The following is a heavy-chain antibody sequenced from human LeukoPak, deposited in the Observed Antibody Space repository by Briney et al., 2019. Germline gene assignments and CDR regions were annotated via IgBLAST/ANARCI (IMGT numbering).Heavy chain of an antibody. CDR3: ARVRLQLLLDY. Sequence: SETLSLTCTVSGGSISSGGYYWSWIRQHPGKGLEWIGYIYYSGSTHYNPSLKSRVTISVDTSKNQFSLKLSSVTAADTAVYYCARVRLQLLLDYWGQGTLVTVSS. V-gene: IGHV4-31*03. CDR1: GGSISSGGYY. CDR2: IYYSGST. D-gene: IGHD3-22*01. J-gene: IGHJ4*02.